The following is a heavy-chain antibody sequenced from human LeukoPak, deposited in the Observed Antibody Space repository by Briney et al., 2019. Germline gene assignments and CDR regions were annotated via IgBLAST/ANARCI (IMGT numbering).Heavy chain of an antibody. CDR2: ISSSGSTI. J-gene: IGHJ4*02. D-gene: IGHD5-24*01. CDR1: GFTFSDYY. CDR3: ARGDGYNSYYFDY. V-gene: IGHV3-11*01. Sequence: GGSLRLSCAASGFTFSDYYMSWIRQAPGEGLEWVSYISSSGSTIYYADSVKGRFTISRDNAKNSLSLQMNSLRAEDTAVYYCARGDGYNSYYFDYWGQGTLVTVSS.